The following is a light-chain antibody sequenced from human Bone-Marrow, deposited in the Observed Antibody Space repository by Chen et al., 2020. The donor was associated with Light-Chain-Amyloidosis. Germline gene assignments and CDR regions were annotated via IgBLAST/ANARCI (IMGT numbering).Light chain of an antibody. Sequence: QSALTQPASVSGSPGQSITISCTGTSSDVGAYNYVSWYQQHPGKAPKLMIYDVSNRPSGVSNCFSGSKSANTASLTISGLQAEDEAHYYCCSYTTINTLLFGGGTKLTVL. V-gene: IGLV2-14*03. CDR2: DVS. CDR1: SSDVGAYNY. CDR3: CSYTTINTLL. J-gene: IGLJ2*01.